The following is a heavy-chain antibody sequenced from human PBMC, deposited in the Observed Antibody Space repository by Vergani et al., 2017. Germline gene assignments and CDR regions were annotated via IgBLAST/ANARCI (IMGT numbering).Heavy chain of an antibody. V-gene: IGHV3-48*01. Sequence: QLVESGGGWVQPGGSLRLSCVVSGFDFSSYIMNWVRQAPGKGLEWVSFVSTGTKSQSYAESVKGRFTISRDSAKNSLYLQMDSLRAEDTAVYYCAREYSSTSGRSFDFWGQGTKVTVSS. CDR1: GFDFSSYI. CDR3: AREYSSTSGRSFDF. CDR2: VSTGTKSQ. D-gene: IGHD2-2*01. J-gene: IGHJ3*01.